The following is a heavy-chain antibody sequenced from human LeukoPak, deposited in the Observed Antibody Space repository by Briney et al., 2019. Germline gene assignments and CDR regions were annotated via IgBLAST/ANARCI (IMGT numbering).Heavy chain of an antibody. CDR1: GYIFTSYW. CDR3: ASSKTKAHTAMRRGHAFDI. Sequence: GESLKISCKGSGYIFTSYWIGWVRQMPGKGLEWMGIIYPGDSDTRYSPSFQGQVTISADKSISTAYLQWSSLKASDTAMYYCASSKTKAHTAMRRGHAFDIWGQGTMVTVSS. D-gene: IGHD5-18*01. CDR2: IYPGDSDT. V-gene: IGHV5-51*01. J-gene: IGHJ3*02.